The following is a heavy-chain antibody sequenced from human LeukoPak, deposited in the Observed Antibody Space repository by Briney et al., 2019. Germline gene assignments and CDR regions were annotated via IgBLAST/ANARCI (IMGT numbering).Heavy chain of an antibody. J-gene: IGHJ6*02. CDR3: ARDYGDYVVGYYYGMDV. CDR1: GGSISSYY. CDR2: IYTSGST. V-gene: IGHV4-4*07. Sequence: KPSETLSLTCTVSGGSISSYYWSWIRQPAGKGLEWIGRIYTSGSTNYNPSLKSRVTISVDTSKNQFSLKLSSVTAADTAVYYCARDYGDYVVGYYYGMDVWGQGTTVTVSS. D-gene: IGHD4-17*01.